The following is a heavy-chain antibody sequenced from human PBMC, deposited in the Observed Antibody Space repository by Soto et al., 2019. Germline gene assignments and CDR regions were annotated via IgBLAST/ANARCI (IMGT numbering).Heavy chain of an antibody. V-gene: IGHV4-30-2*01. CDR1: GGSITSGTYF. J-gene: IGHJ3*02. D-gene: IGHD2-21*02. Sequence: QLQLQESGSGLVKPSQTLSLTCAVSGGSITSGTYFWSWIRQPPGKGLEWIGHINHSGSTCYNPSLKSRLTISVDRSKNQFSLKLNSVTAADTAVYYCARARLRRTGRAFDMWGQGTMVTVSS. CDR2: INHSGST. CDR3: ARARLRRTGRAFDM.